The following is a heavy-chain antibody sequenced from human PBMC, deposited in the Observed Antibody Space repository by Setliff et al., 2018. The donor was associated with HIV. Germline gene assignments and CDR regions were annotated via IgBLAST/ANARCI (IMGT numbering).Heavy chain of an antibody. CDR2: INHSGST. Sequence: SETLSLTCGVSGYSMSSGYYWGWIRQPPGKGLEWIGEINHSGSTNYNPSLKSRVTISVDTSKNQFSLKLSSLTAADTAVYYCARDFKRYNSPCRFDPWGPGTLVTVSS. CDR1: GYSMSSGYY. CDR3: ARDFKRYNSPCRFDP. V-gene: IGHV4-38-2*02. J-gene: IGHJ5*02. D-gene: IGHD5-12*01.